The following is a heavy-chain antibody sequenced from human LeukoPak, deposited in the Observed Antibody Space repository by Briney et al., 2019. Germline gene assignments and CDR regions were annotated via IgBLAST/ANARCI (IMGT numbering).Heavy chain of an antibody. Sequence: SQTLSLTCTVSGGSISSGDYYWSWIRQPPGKGLEWIGYIYYSGSTYYNPSLKSRVTISVDTSKNQFSLKLSSVTAADTAVYYCARAQGGSGYYSSTYYFDYWGQGTLVTVSS. V-gene: IGHV4-30-4*01. D-gene: IGHD3-22*01. CDR2: IYYSGST. J-gene: IGHJ4*02. CDR3: ARAQGGSGYYSSTYYFDY. CDR1: GGSISSGDYY.